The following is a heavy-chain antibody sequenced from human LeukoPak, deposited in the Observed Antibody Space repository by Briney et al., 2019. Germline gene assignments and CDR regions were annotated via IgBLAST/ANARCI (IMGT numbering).Heavy chain of an antibody. D-gene: IGHD3-22*01. Sequence: GGSLRLSCAASGFTFSSYGMHWVRQAPGKGLEWVAVIWYDGSNKYYADSVKGRFTISRDNSKNTLYLQMNSLRAEDTAVYYCARVAPIRYYDSSGYPDYWGQGTLVTVSS. CDR1: GFTFSSYG. CDR2: IWYDGSNK. V-gene: IGHV3-33*01. J-gene: IGHJ4*02. CDR3: ARVAPIRYYDSSGYPDY.